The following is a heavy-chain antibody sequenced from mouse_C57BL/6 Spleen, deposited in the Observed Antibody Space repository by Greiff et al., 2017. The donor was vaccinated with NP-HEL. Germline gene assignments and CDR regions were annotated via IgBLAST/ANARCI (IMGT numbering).Heavy chain of an antibody. Sequence: VQLQQSGAELVKPGASVKLSCKASGYTFTTYPIEWMKQNHGQSLEWIGNFHPYNDDTKYNEKFKGKATLTVEKSSSTVYLELSRLTSDDSAVYYCARRNYYSSSYWYFDVWGTGTTVTVSS. CDR1: GYTFTTYP. V-gene: IGHV1-47*01. J-gene: IGHJ1*03. D-gene: IGHD1-1*01. CDR2: FHPYNDDT. CDR3: ARRNYYSSSYWYFDV.